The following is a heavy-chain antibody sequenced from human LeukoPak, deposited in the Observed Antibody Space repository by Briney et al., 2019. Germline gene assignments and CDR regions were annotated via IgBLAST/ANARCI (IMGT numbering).Heavy chain of an antibody. CDR1: GFTFSSYS. Sequence: KTGGSLRLSCAASGFTFSSYSMNWVRQAPGKGLEWVSSISSSSSYIYYADSVKGRFTISRDNAKNSLYLQMNSLRAEDTAVYYCARIYSSSWDLGYWGQGTLVTVSS. CDR3: ARIYSSSWDLGY. D-gene: IGHD6-13*01. V-gene: IGHV3-21*01. CDR2: ISSSSSYI. J-gene: IGHJ4*02.